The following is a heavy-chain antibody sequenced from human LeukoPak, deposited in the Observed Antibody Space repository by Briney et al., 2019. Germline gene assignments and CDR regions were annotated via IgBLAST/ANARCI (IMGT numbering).Heavy chain of an antibody. Sequence: ASVKVSCKASGYTFTIYDINWVRQATGQGLEWMGWMSPNSGNTGYAQKFQGRVTMTRNTSITTAYMELSSLRSEDTAMYYCARGPTGTHHYYMDVWGKGTTVTVSS. CDR3: ARGPTGTHHYYMDV. CDR1: GYTFTIYD. CDR2: MSPNSGNT. V-gene: IGHV1-8*01. J-gene: IGHJ6*03. D-gene: IGHD1-1*01.